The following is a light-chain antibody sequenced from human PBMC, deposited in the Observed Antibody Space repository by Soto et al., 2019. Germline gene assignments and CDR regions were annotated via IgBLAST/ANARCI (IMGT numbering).Light chain of an antibody. CDR3: QNRRNWPLT. CDR2: GAS. J-gene: IGKJ4*01. V-gene: IGKV3D-20*02. CDR1: QRVSSSY. Sequence: QAPGSVSVSPGEKATLSCSARQRVSSSYLTWYQQKPGQAPRLLIDGASSTATGIPDRFSGSGSGTEFTLTIRSLQSEDIAVYYCQNRRNWPLTFGGRTNVAIK.